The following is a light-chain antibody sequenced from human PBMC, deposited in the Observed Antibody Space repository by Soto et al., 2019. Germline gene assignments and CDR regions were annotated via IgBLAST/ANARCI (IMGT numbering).Light chain of an antibody. CDR1: QSVTSNY. V-gene: IGKV3-20*01. CDR2: GAS. J-gene: IGKJ1*01. CDR3: QRYGGPSWT. Sequence: EIVLTQSPGTLSLSPGERATLSCGASQSVTSNYLAWYQQKPGQAPRLLIFGASIRVTGIPDRFIGSGSGTDFTLTISRLEPEDFAVYYCQRYGGPSWTFGQGTKVDIK.